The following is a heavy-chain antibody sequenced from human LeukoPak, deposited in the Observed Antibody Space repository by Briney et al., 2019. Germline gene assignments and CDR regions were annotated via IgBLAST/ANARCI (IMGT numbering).Heavy chain of an antibody. CDR2: IHHGGNT. V-gene: IGHV4-38-2*01. CDR3: ARWLGNGFDI. J-gene: IGHJ3*02. CDR1: GYPVSSNSY. Sequence: PSETLSLTCVVSGYPVSSNSYWAWIRQSPGKGLEWIGSIHHGGNTYYNPSLMSRVSISLDTSKNQCSLNLNSVTAADTAVFYCARWLGNGFDIWGQGTMVTVSS. D-gene: IGHD6-19*01.